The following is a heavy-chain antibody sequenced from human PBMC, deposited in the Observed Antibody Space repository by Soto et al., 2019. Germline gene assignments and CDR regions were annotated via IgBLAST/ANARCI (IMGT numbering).Heavy chain of an antibody. CDR1: GGSISSGDYS. CDR3: ARRDRSGFSYWLDT. V-gene: IGHV4-31*03. CDR2: NYFSGTT. J-gene: IGHJ5*02. Sequence: QVQLQESGPGLVKPSQTLSLTCTVSGGSISSGDYSWSWIRQHPGKGLEWIGTNYFSGTTYYNPSLKSRVTISVDTCNNQFSLNLSSVTAADTAVYYCARRDRSGFSYWLDTWGQGTLVTVSS. D-gene: IGHD3-22*01.